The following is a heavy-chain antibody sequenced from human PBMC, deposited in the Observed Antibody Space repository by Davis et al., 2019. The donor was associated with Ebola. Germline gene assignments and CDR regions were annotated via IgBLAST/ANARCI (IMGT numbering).Heavy chain of an antibody. CDR1: GFILSSYW. CDR3: ARIDYYDSSALGY. CDR2: IWYDGSNK. V-gene: IGHV3-33*08. J-gene: IGHJ4*02. Sequence: SLNLPCAAPGFILSSYWMHRVRQAPGKGLERVAVIWYDGSNKYYADSVKGRFTISRDNSKYTLYLQMNILRAEDTAVHYCARIDYYDSSALGYWGQGTLVTVSS. D-gene: IGHD3-22*01.